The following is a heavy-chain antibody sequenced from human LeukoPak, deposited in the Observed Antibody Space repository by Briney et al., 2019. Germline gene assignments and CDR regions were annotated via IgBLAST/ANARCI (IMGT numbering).Heavy chain of an antibody. CDR3: AKGGLPGDY. Sequence: GGSLRLSCAASGFTFSRYAMSWVRQAPGKGLECVSGISDSGSNTNYADSVKGRFTISRDNSKNTLYLQMNSLRAEDTAVYYCAKGGLPGDYWGQGTLVTVSS. V-gene: IGHV3-23*01. D-gene: IGHD3-16*01. CDR1: GFTFSRYA. CDR2: ISDSGSNT. J-gene: IGHJ4*02.